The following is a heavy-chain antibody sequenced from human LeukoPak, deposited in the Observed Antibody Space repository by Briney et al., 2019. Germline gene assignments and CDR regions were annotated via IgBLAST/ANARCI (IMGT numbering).Heavy chain of an antibody. Sequence: GGSLRLSCAASGFTFSSYGMHWVRQAPGKGLEWVAVIWYDGSTKYYADSVKGRFTISRDNSKNTLYLQMNSLRAEDTAVYYCARSKEYYYDSSGPDYWGQGTLVTVSS. CDR2: IWYDGSTK. D-gene: IGHD3-22*01. J-gene: IGHJ4*02. CDR1: GFTFSSYG. CDR3: ARSKEYYYDSSGPDY. V-gene: IGHV3-33*01.